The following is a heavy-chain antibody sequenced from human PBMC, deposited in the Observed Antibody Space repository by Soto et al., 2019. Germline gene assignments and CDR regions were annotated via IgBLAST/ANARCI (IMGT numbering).Heavy chain of an antibody. CDR3: AKDEGYCNSISCNDAFDY. CDR2: ISWGGGYK. CDR1: GFTFVDYA. D-gene: IGHD2-2*01. V-gene: IGHV3-9*01. Sequence: EVQLVESGGGLVQPGRSLRLSCAASGFTFVDYAMHWVRQAPGQGLEWVSGISWGGGYKGYADSVKGRFTISRDNAKKSLYLEMNSLRVEDTALYYCAKDEGYCNSISCNDAFDYWGQGTTVTVS. J-gene: IGHJ3*01.